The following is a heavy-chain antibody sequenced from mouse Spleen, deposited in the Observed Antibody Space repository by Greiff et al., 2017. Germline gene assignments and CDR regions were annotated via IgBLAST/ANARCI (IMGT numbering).Heavy chain of an antibody. D-gene: IGHD1-1*01. CDR3: ARDFHYYGSSYGGYFDV. Sequence: VHLVESGPGLVAPSQSLSITCTVSGFSLTSYGVHWVRQPPGKGLEWLGVIWAGGSTNYNSALMSRLSISKDNSKSQVFLKMNSLQTDDTAMYYCARDFHYYGSSYGGYFDVWGAGTTVTVSS. CDR1: GFSLTSYG. V-gene: IGHV2-9*02. J-gene: IGHJ1*01. CDR2: IWAGGST.